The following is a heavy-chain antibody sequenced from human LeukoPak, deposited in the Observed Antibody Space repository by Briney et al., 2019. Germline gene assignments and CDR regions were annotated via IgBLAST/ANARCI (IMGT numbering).Heavy chain of an antibody. J-gene: IGHJ4*02. D-gene: IGHD6-13*01. CDR3: AKVSGIAAAGTLGY. CDR1: GFTFSSYA. CDR2: ISGSGGST. V-gene: IGHV3-23*01. Sequence: PGGSLRLSCAASGFTFSSYAMSWVRQASGKGLEWVSAISGSGGSTYYADSVKGRFTISRDNSKNTLYLQMNSLRAEDTAVYYCAKVSGIAAAGTLGYWGQGTLVTVSS.